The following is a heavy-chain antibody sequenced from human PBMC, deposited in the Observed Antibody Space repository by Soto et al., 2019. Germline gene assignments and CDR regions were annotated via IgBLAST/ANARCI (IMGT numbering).Heavy chain of an antibody. Sequence: QVQLVESGGGVVQPGRSLRLSCAASGFIFSSYGMHWVRQAPGKGLEWVAVISYDGSNKHYADSVKGRFTISRDNSKNKLYVQMNSLRAEDMAVYYCAKESGSYSYYYHGMDVWGQGTTVTVS. D-gene: IGHD1-26*01. J-gene: IGHJ6*02. V-gene: IGHV3-30*18. CDR3: AKESGSYSYYYHGMDV. CDR1: GFIFSSYG. CDR2: ISYDGSNK.